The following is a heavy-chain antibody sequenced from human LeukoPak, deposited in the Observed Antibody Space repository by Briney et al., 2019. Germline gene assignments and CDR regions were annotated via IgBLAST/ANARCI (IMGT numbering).Heavy chain of an antibody. J-gene: IGHJ5*02. CDR2: IDSSGNVR. Sequence: QPGGCLRLSCAASGFTFSDHEMNWVRQAPGKGLEWLSYIDSSGNVRYDADSAKGRFTISRDNAKNELYLQLTSLRVEDTAFYYCARGWFGAWGRGTLVTVSS. CDR3: ARGWFGA. CDR1: GFTFSDHE. V-gene: IGHV3-48*03.